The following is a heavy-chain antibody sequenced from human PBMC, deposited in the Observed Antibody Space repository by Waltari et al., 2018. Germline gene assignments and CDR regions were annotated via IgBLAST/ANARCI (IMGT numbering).Heavy chain of an antibody. J-gene: IGHJ4*02. CDR3: ANLGEEGSYYFDY. CDR2: IYHSGGT. Sequence: QVQLQESGPGLVKPSETLSLTCAVSGYSISSGYYWGWIRQPPGKGREWVGSIYHSGGTYYNPSLKSRVPISVDTAQNQFALKLSSVTAADTAVYYCANLGEEGSYYFDYWGQGTLVTVSS. CDR1: GYSISSGYY. D-gene: IGHD2-21*01. V-gene: IGHV4-38-2*01.